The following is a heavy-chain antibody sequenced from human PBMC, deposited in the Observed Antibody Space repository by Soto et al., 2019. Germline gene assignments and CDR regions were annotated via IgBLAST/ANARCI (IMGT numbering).Heavy chain of an antibody. CDR3: AKEVYGDYYFDY. D-gene: IGHD4-17*01. V-gene: IGHV3-23*01. CDR2: ISGSGGST. Sequence: GGSLRLSCAASGFTFSSYAMSWVRQAPGKGLEWVSAISGSGGSTYYADSVKGRFTISRDNSKNTLYLQMNSLRAEDTTGYYCAKEVYGDYYFDYWGQGTLVTVSS. CDR1: GFTFSSYA. J-gene: IGHJ4*02.